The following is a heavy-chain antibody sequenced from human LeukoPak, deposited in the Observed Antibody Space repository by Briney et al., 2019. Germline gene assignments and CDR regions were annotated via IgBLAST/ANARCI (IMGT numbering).Heavy chain of an antibody. D-gene: IGHD3-22*01. Sequence: GGSLRLSCAASGFTFSSYEMNWVRQAPGKGLEWVSYITSSGSTIYYADSVKGRFTISRDNAKNSLYLQMNSLRAEDTAVYYCAKSMGMIVVVITLFDYWGQGTLVTVSS. CDR2: ITSSGSTI. CDR1: GFTFSSYE. J-gene: IGHJ4*02. CDR3: AKSMGMIVVVITLFDY. V-gene: IGHV3-48*03.